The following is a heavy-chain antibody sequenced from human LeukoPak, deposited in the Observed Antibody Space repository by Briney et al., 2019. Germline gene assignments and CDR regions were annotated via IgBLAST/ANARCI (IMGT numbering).Heavy chain of an antibody. CDR1: GFTFNRHG. CDR2: ISTSGSTI. Sequence: PGGSLRLSCAASGFTFNRHGMSWVRQAPGKGLEWVSYISTSGSTIYYADSVKGRFTISRDNAKNSLYLQMSSLRAEDTAVYYCAREGPYYYGSGSYDYWGQGTLVTVSS. J-gene: IGHJ4*02. CDR3: AREGPYYYGSGSYDY. D-gene: IGHD3-10*01. V-gene: IGHV3-48*03.